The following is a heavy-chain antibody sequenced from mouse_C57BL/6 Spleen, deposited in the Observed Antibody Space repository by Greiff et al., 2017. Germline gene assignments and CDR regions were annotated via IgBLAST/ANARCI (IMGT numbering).Heavy chain of an antibody. CDR3: ARNSHGYYVDYFDY. CDR2: IWSGGST. CDR1: GFSLTSYG. D-gene: IGHD2-3*01. Sequence: QVQLKQSGPGLVQPSQSLSITCTVSGFSLTSYGVHWVRQSPGKGLEWLGVIWSGGSTDYNAAFISRLSISKDNSKSKVFFKMNSLQADDTAIYYCARNSHGYYVDYFDYWGQGTTLTVSS. V-gene: IGHV2-2*01. J-gene: IGHJ2*01.